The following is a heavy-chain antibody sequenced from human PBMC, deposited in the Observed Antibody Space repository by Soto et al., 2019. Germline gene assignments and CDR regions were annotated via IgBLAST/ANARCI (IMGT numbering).Heavy chain of an antibody. CDR2: ISGSGEST. CDR3: AKDFGDIVVVVLAPYGMDV. Sequence: GSLRLSCAASGFTFTNYAMNWVRQAPGKGLEWVSVISGSGESTYYADSVKGRFTISRDNSKNTLYLQMNSLRAEDTAVYFCAKDFGDIVVVVLAPYGMDVWGLGTTVTVSS. D-gene: IGHD2-15*01. V-gene: IGHV3-23*01. J-gene: IGHJ6*02. CDR1: GFTFTNYA.